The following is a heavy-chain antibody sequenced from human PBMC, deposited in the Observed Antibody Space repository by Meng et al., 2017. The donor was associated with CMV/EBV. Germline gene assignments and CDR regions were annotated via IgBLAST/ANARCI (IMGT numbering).Heavy chain of an antibody. Sequence: GGSLRLSCAASGFTFSSYWMSWVRQAPGKGLEWVANIKKDGSEKCYVDSVKGRFTISRDNAKNSLYLQMNSLRAEDTAVYYCAREFRNGSYLRHWYFDLWGRGTLVTVSS. CDR2: IKKDGSEK. CDR3: AREFRNGSYLRHWYFDL. J-gene: IGHJ2*01. D-gene: IGHD1-26*01. V-gene: IGHV3-7*01. CDR1: GFTFSSYW.